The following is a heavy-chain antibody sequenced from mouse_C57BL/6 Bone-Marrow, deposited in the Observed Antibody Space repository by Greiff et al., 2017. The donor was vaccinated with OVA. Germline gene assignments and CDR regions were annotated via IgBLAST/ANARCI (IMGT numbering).Heavy chain of an antibody. CDR2: ISDGGSYT. D-gene: IGHD3-2*02. V-gene: IGHV5-4*01. CDR3: ARGDSSGYVDH. CDR1: GFTFSSYA. J-gene: IGHJ2*01. Sequence: EVQLVESGGGLVKPGGSLKLSCAASGFTFSSYAMSWVRQTPEKRLEWVATISDGGSYTYYPDNVKGRFTISRDNAKNNLYLQMSHLKSEDTAMYYCARGDSSGYVDHWGQGTTLTVSS.